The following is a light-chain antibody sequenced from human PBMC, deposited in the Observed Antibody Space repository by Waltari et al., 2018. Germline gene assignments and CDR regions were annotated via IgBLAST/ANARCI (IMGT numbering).Light chain of an antibody. J-gene: IGLJ3*02. Sequence: QSVLTQPPSASGTPGQSVTISCSGSNFNIGANTVNWYQHLPGTAPKLFIFSNHRRPSGVPGRFSGSTSDTSASLAISGLQSDDEADYYCATWYDSLNGWVFGGGTKLTVL. CDR3: ATWYDSLNGWV. V-gene: IGLV1-44*01. CDR2: SNH. CDR1: NFNIGANT.